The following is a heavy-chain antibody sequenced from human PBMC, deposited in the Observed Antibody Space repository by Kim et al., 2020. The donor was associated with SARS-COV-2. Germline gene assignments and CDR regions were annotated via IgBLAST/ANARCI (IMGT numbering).Heavy chain of an antibody. J-gene: IGHJ3*02. CDR3: ATAAGDAFDI. CDR2: TSHSGST. CDR1: GGSISSEDYY. D-gene: IGHD6-13*01. V-gene: IGHV4-30-4*01. Sequence: SETLSLTCTVSGGSISSEDYYWSWIRQPPGKGLEWIGYTSHSGSTYYNPSLQSRITISTDTSKNHFSLTLTSVTTADTAVYYCATAAGDAFDIWGQGTMVTVSS.